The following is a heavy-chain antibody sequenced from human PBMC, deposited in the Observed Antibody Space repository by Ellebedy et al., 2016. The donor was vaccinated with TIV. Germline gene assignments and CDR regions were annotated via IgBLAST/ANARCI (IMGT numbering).Heavy chain of an antibody. D-gene: IGHD4-17*01. J-gene: IGHJ5*02. CDR1: GFNFRSYW. CDR2: IRQEGDEI. V-gene: IGHV3-7*01. Sequence: GGSLRLSCAASGFNFRSYWMTWVRQAPGKGLEWVAKIRQEGDEIYYVESVKGRFTISRDNAKNSLFLQMNSLRDEDPAESYCARRASYGDYAVQVNPWFDPWGQGTLVTVSS. CDR3: ARRASYGDYAVQVNPWFDP.